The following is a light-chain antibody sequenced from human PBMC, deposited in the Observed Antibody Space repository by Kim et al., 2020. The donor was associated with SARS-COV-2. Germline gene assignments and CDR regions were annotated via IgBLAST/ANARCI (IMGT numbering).Light chain of an antibody. J-gene: IGKJ1*01. Sequence: IQLTQSPSSLSASVGDRVTITCRASQGISSYLAWYQQKPGKAPKLLIYAASTLQSGVPSRFSGSGSWPDFTLTISSLQPEDFATYYCQQLNSFPWTFGQGTKVDIK. V-gene: IGKV1-9*01. CDR3: QQLNSFPWT. CDR1: QGISSY. CDR2: AAS.